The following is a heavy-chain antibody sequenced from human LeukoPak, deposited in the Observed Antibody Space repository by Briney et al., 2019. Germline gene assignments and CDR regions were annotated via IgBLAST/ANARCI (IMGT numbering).Heavy chain of an antibody. J-gene: IGHJ5*02. V-gene: IGHV1-18*01. D-gene: IGHD3-16*01. CDR1: GYTFTSYG. CDR2: INTYNGNT. Sequence: ASVKVSCKASGYTFTSYGISWVRQAPGQGLGWMGWINTYNGNTKYAQKVQGRVTMTTDTSTTTAYMEVRSLRSGDTAVYYCARDLVHYRLLATAYNWFDPWGQGTLVTVSS. CDR3: ARDLVHYRLLATAYNWFDP.